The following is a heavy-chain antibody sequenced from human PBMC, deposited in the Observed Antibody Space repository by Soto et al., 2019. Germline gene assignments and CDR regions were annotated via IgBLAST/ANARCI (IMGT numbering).Heavy chain of an antibody. D-gene: IGHD1-1*01. V-gene: IGHV1-18*01. CDR1: GYTFTSYA. CDR3: ARVWVGTTFAYYYGMDV. J-gene: IGHJ6*02. CDR2: ISAYNGNT. Sequence: ASVKVSCKASGYTFTSYAISWVRQAPGQGLEWMGWISAYNGNTNYAQKLQGRVTMTTDTSTSTAYMELRSLRSDDTAVYYCARVWVGTTFAYYYGMDVWGQGTTVTVSS.